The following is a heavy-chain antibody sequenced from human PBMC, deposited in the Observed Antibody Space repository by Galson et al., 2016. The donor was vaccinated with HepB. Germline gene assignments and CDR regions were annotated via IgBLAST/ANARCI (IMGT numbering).Heavy chain of an antibody. J-gene: IGHJ4*02. CDR2: ISWNSGGR. Sequence: SLRLSCAASGFTFDDYAMHWVRQAPGTGLEWVSGISWNSGGRDYADSVKGRFTISRDNAKNSLYLHMNSLRVEDTAMYFCAKDTTKGWGSEDYWGQGTLVTVSS. V-gene: IGHV3-9*01. D-gene: IGHD3-16*01. CDR3: AKDTTKGWGSEDY. CDR1: GFTFDDYA.